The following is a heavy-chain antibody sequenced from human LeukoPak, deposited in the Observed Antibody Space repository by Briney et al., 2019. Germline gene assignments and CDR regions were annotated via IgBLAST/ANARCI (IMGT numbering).Heavy chain of an antibody. CDR1: GFIFRSYW. J-gene: IGHJ4*02. Sequence: GWSLRLSFAASGFIFRSYWMDWVRQAPGKGLEWVANIKHNGDDLNYVDSVEGRFTISRDNAQNSLYLHMTSLRAEDTAVYYCARELRTFDSWDRGTLVSVSS. D-gene: IGHD3-16*01. V-gene: IGHV3-7*01. CDR3: ARELRTFDS. CDR2: IKHNGDDL.